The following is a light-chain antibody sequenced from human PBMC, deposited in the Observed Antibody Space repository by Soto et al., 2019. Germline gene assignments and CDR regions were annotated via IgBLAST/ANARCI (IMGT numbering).Light chain of an antibody. CDR3: SSYTSSSHVV. V-gene: IGLV2-14*03. J-gene: IGLJ2*01. CDR1: SSDVGGYNY. CDR2: DVV. Sequence: QSALTQPASVSGSPGQSITISCIGTSSDVGGYNYVSWYQRHPGKAPKLMIYDVVNRPSGVSNRFSGSKSGNAASLTVSGLQAEDEADYYCSSYTSSSHVVFGGGTKLTVL.